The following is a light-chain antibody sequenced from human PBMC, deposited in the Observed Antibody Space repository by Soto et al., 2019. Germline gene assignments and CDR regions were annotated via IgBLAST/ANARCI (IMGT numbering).Light chain of an antibody. Sequence: DVEMTQSPLSLPVTLGQPASISCRANQSLVHSDGIAYFSWFQQRPGRSPRRLIYKVSNRDSGVPARFSGSGSGTDFALKISRVEAEDVGVYYCMQGNHWPLTFGQGTRLEIK. CDR2: KVS. CDR3: MQGNHWPLT. CDR1: QSLVHSDGIAY. J-gene: IGKJ5*01. V-gene: IGKV2-30*02.